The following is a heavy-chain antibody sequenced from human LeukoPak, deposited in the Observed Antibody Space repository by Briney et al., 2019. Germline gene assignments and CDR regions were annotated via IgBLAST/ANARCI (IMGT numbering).Heavy chain of an antibody. CDR1: GFTFSSYG. J-gene: IGHJ4*02. CDR2: ISYDGSNK. Sequence: GRSLRLSCAASGFTFSSYGMHWVRQAPGKGLEWVAVISYDGSNKYYADSVKGRFTISRDNSKNTLYLQMNSLRAEDTAVYYCAKNLHYFDYWGQGTLVTVSS. V-gene: IGHV3-30*18. CDR3: AKNLHYFDY.